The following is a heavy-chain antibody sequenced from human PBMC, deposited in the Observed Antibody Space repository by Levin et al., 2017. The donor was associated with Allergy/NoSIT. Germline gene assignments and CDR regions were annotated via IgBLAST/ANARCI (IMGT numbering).Heavy chain of an antibody. CDR1: GYSFTSYW. CDR3: ARLLSSGYYYEGDY. Sequence: GGSLRLSCKGSGYSFTSYWIGWVRQMPGKGLEWMGIIYPGDSDTRYSPSFQGQVTISADKSISTAYLQWSSLTASDTAMYYCARLLSSGYYYEGDYWGQGTLVTVSS. V-gene: IGHV5-51*01. D-gene: IGHD3-22*01. J-gene: IGHJ4*02. CDR2: IYPGDSDT.